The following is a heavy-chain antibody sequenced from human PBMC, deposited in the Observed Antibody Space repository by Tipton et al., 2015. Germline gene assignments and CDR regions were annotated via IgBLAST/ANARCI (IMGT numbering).Heavy chain of an antibody. CDR3: AKPIIVLVPAASDY. CDR1: GFTFSSYS. J-gene: IGHJ4*02. V-gene: IGHV4-59*06. D-gene: IGHD2-2*01. CDR2: IYDSGRT. Sequence: LRLSCAASGFTFSSYSMNWIRQLPGKGLEWVGHIYDSGRTYYNPSLKSRTTISVDTSKNQFSLHLGSVTAADTAMYYCAKPIIVLVPAASDYWGQGTLVTVSS.